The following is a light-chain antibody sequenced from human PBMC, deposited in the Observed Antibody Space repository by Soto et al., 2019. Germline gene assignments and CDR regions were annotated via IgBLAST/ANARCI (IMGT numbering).Light chain of an antibody. CDR1: SSYVGAYNY. CDR3: CSYADTYVE. Sequence: QSVLTQPRSVSGSPGQSVAISCTGTSSYVGAYNYVSWYQQHPGKAPKLMIYDVDKRPSGVPDRFSGSKSGNTASLTISGLQAEDEADYYCCSYADTYVELGGGTKVTVL. J-gene: IGLJ2*01. V-gene: IGLV2-11*01. CDR2: DVD.